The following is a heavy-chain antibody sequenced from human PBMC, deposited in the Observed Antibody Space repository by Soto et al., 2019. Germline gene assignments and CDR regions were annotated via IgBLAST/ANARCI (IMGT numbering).Heavy chain of an antibody. J-gene: IGHJ4*02. CDR2: TYYRSRWYN. Sequence: SQTLSLTCAISGDSVSSNSAAWNWIRQSPSRGLEWLGRTYYRSRWYNDYADSVKGRFTISRDNSKNTLYLQMNSLRAEDTAVYYCAKAPYDYGEFDYWGQGTLVTVSS. CDR3: AKAPYDYGEFDY. D-gene: IGHD4-17*01. CDR1: GDSVSSNSAA. V-gene: IGHV6-1*01.